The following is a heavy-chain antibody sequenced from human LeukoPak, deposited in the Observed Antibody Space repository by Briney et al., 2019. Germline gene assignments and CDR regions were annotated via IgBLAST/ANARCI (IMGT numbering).Heavy chain of an antibody. Sequence: PSETLSLTCTVSGGSISSSSYYWGWIRQPPGKGLEWIGSIYYSGSTYYNPSLKSRVTISVDTSKNQFSLKLSSVTAADTAVYYCARVSSSDYCYYYYYMDVWGKGTTVTVSS. J-gene: IGHJ6*03. CDR1: GGSISSSSYY. CDR2: IYYSGST. D-gene: IGHD6-6*01. V-gene: IGHV4-39*07. CDR3: ARVSSSDYCYYYYYMDV.